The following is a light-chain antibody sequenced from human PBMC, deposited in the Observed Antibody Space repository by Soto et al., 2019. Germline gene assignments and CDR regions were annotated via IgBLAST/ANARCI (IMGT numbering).Light chain of an antibody. V-gene: IGLV2-14*01. CDR1: RSEIGSYNY. Sequence: QSVLPQPASVSGSPGQSITISCSGTRSEIGSYNYVAWYQQFPGQTPNILIYGVSNRPSGVSSRLCGSKSGNTASLPLSWVQAGDDADYCCISYTGTSTSYVFGNGTKVTVL. CDR2: GVS. CDR3: ISYTGTSTSYV. J-gene: IGLJ1*01.